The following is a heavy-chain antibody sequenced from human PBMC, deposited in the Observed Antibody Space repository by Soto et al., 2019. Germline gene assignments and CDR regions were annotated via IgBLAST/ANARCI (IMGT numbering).Heavy chain of an antibody. J-gene: IGHJ4*02. Sequence: GGSLRLSCAASGITFNNYARNWVRQAPGKGLEWVSGISGSGTGTYYADSVKGRFTISRDNSKSTVYLHMNSLRADDTAIYYCAKEGGGGAAMVTSYFDYWGQGTLVTVSS. D-gene: IGHD5-18*01. CDR3: AKEGGGGAAMVTSYFDY. CDR2: ISGSGTGT. CDR1: GITFNNYA. V-gene: IGHV3-23*01.